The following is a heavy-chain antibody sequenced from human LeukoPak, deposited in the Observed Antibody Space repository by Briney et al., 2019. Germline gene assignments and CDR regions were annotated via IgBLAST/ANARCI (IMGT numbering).Heavy chain of an antibody. D-gene: IGHD4-11*01. CDR2: IYSGGST. CDR1: GFTVSSNY. Sequence: GGSLRLSCAASGFTVSSNYMSWVRQAPGKGLEWVSVIYSGGSTYYADSVKGRFTISRDNSKNTLYLQMNSLRAEDTAVCYCAGVTTRYYYGMDVWGQGTTVTVSS. J-gene: IGHJ6*02. CDR3: AGVTTRYYYGMDV. V-gene: IGHV3-66*01.